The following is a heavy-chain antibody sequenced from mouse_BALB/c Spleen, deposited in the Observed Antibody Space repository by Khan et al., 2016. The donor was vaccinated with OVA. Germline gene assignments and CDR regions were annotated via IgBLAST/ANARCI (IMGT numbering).Heavy chain of an antibody. Sequence: QVQLKQSGPALVAPSQSLSITCTVSGFSLTSYGVNWVRQPPGKGLEWLGVIWGDGSTNYHSDLISRLGISKDNYKSQVVLKLNSMLTADTATYYGVKQNDGTLYAMDYWGQGTAVTVSS. V-gene: IGHV2-3*01. CDR1: GFSLTSYG. CDR2: IWGDGST. CDR3: VKQNDGTLYAMDY. D-gene: IGHD2-1*01. J-gene: IGHJ4*01.